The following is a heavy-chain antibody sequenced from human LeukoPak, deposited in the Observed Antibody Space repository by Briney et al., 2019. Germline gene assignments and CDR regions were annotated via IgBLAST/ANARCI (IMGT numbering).Heavy chain of an antibody. CDR1: GFTFSNAW. CDR2: IKSKTDGGTT. Sequence: GGSLRLSCAASGFTFSNAWMSWVRQAPGKGLEWVGRIKSKTDGGTTDYAAPVKGRFTISRDDSKNTLYLQMNSLKTEDTAVYYCTTDPPGYSSGWYGADGMDVWGQGTTVTVSS. D-gene: IGHD6-19*01. J-gene: IGHJ6*02. V-gene: IGHV3-15*01. CDR3: TTDPPGYSSGWYGADGMDV.